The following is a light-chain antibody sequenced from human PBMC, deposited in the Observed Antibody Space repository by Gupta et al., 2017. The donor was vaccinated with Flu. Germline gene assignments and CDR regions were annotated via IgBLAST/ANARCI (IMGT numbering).Light chain of an antibody. Sequence: EIVLTQSPGTLSLSPGERGTLSCWASQNISSRYLAWYQQKFGQAPRLLMYGAFNRATGIPDRFSGSASGTDFTLTISRLEPEDLAVYYCHQHGSSPWTFGQGTKVEIK. V-gene: IGKV3-20*01. CDR2: GAF. CDR1: QNISSRY. J-gene: IGKJ1*01. CDR3: HQHGSSPWT.